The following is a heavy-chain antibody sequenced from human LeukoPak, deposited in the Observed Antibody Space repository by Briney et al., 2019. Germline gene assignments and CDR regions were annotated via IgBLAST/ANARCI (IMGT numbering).Heavy chain of an antibody. J-gene: IGHJ6*03. CDR2: INHSGST. Sequence: SETLSLTCAAYDGSFSGYYWSWIRQPPGKGLEWIGEINHSGSTNYNPSLKSRVTISVDTSKNQFSLKLSSVTAADTAVYYCARSSEGRYYYDSSGYSHYYYYMDVWGKGTTVTISS. CDR3: ARSSEGRYYYDSSGYSHYYYYMDV. D-gene: IGHD3-22*01. CDR1: DGSFSGYY. V-gene: IGHV4-34*01.